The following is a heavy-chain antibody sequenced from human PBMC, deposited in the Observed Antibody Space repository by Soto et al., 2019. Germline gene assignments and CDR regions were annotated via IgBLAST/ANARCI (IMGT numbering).Heavy chain of an antibody. CDR2: ISGSGGTT. CDR1: GLTVSSYG. CDR3: AQDQEGSGGSPYGMDV. V-gene: IGHV3-23*01. Sequence: GWALRLFYAASGLTVSSYGMSWVRQAPVKGLEWVSYISGSGGTTNYADSVKGRFTISSDSSRNTLYLQMSSLRAEGTAVYFCAQDQEGSGGSPYGMDVCGQGPTVTVSS. D-gene: IGHD1-26*01. J-gene: IGHJ6*02.